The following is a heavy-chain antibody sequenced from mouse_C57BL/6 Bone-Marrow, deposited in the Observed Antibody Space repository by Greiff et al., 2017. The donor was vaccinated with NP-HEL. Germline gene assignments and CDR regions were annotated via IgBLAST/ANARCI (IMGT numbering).Heavy chain of an antibody. CDR2: IDPSDSYT. J-gene: IGHJ1*03. CDR1: GYTFTSYW. CDR3: ARALLRYWYFDV. Sequence: QVQLQQPGAELVMPGASVKLSCKASGYTFTSYWMHWVKQRPGQGLEWIGEIDPSDSYTNYNQKFKGKSTLTVDKSSSTPYMQLSSLTSEDSAVYYCARALLRYWYFDVWGTGTTVTVSS. D-gene: IGHD1-2*01. V-gene: IGHV1-69*01.